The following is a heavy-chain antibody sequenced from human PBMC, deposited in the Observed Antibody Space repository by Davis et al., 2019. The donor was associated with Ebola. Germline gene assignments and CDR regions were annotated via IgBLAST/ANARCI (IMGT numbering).Heavy chain of an antibody. Sequence: PGGSLRLSCKGSGYSFTSYWIGWVRQVPGKGLEWVAIIYPTDSDARYSPSFQGQVTISADMSINTAYLQWNSLKASDTAMYYCARLKSGTIDFWGQGTLVTVSS. CDR2: IYPTDSDA. CDR3: ARLKSGTIDF. D-gene: IGHD1-7*01. J-gene: IGHJ4*02. V-gene: IGHV5-51*01. CDR1: GYSFTSYW.